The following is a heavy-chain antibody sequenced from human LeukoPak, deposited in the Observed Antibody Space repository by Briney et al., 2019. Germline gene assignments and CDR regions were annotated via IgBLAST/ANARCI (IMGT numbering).Heavy chain of an antibody. V-gene: IGHV3-23*01. CDR3: AKAWAKEDSYGYHNAFDI. Sequence: GGSLRLSCAASGFTFSSYAMSWVRQAPGKGLEWVSIISYTGDSTSYADAVKGRFTISRDNSKNTLYLQMNSLRAEDSAVFYCAKAWAKEDSYGYHNAFDIWGQGTMVTVSS. D-gene: IGHD3-22*01. CDR1: GFTFSSYA. J-gene: IGHJ3*02. CDR2: ISYTGDST.